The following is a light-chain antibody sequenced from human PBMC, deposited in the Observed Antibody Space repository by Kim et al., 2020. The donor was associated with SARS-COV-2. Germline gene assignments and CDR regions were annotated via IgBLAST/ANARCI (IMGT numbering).Light chain of an antibody. CDR2: DAS. Sequence: EVVLTQSPATLSLSPGERATLSCRASQDVSMYLAWYQQKPGQAPRLLIYDASDRATGIPARFSGSGSGTDFTLTISTLEPEDFGVYYCQQRTSWPITCGEGTRMGIK. J-gene: IGKJ5*01. CDR3: QQRTSWPIT. V-gene: IGKV3D-11*01. CDR1: QDVSMY.